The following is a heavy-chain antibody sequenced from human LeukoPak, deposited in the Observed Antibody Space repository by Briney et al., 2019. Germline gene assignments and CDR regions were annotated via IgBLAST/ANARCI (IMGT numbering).Heavy chain of an antibody. J-gene: IGHJ4*02. V-gene: IGHV4-59*01. D-gene: IGHD4-17*01. Sequence: SETLSLTCTVSGGSISSYYWSWIRQPPGEGLEWIGYIYYSGSTNYNPSLKSRVTISVDTSKNQFSLKLSSVTAADTAVYYCARARTVTPRSYFDYWGQGTLVTVSS. CDR1: GGSISSYY. CDR3: ARARTVTPRSYFDY. CDR2: IYYSGST.